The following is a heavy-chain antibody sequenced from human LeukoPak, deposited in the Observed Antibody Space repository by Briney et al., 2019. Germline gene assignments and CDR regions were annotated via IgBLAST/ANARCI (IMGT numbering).Heavy chain of an antibody. CDR3: ARDIVVVPAVQEDGMDV. CDR2: INAGNGKT. D-gene: IGHD2-2*01. J-gene: IGHJ6*04. Sequence: ASVKVSCKASGYTFTSYAMHWVRQAPGQRLEWMGWINAGNGKTKYSKKFQGRVTITRDTSASTAYMELSSLRSEDTAVYYCARDIVVVPAVQEDGMDVWGKGTTVTVSS. V-gene: IGHV1-3*01. CDR1: GYTFTSYA.